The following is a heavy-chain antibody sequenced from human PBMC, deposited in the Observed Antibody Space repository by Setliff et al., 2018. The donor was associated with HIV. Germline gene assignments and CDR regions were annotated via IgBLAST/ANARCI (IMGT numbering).Heavy chain of an antibody. CDR3: TRGKSMPTLVT. D-gene: IGHD2-2*01. CDR2: IYYSGGT. J-gene: IGHJ4*02. V-gene: IGHV4-59*01. Sequence: PSETLSLTCSVSGGSLNRYYWSWIRQAPGKGLEWLGYIYYSGGTNFNSHPSLKSRLTILVDTSKNQFSLRLTSVTAADTAVYYCTRGKSMPTLVTWGLGTLVTVSS. CDR1: GGSLNRYY.